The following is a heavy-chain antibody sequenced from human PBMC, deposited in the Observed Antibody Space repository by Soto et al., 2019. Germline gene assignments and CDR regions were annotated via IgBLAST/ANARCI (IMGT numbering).Heavy chain of an antibody. CDR2: IYYSGST. CDR3: ASTNATSSALC. Sequence: QVQLLESGPGLVKPSETLSLTCTVSGASITSSSFFWGWIRQPPGKGLQWIASIYYSGSTYYNPSLKSRVAISVDTSMNQFSLRLNSVTAAGTAVYYCASTNATSSALCWGQGTLVTVSS. V-gene: IGHV4-39*01. D-gene: IGHD6-6*01. J-gene: IGHJ4*02. CDR1: GASITSSSFF.